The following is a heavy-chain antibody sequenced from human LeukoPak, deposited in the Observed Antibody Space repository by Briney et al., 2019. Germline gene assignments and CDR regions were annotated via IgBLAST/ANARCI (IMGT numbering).Heavy chain of an antibody. J-gene: IGHJ4*02. D-gene: IGHD3-10*01. Sequence: GRSLRLSCAASGFTFSYYAMHWVRQAPGKGLEWVAVISYDGSNEYYADSVKGRFIISRDNSKNTLSLQMNTLRPEDTAVYYCARPIDNGSGSYYFDYWGQGTLVTVSS. CDR2: ISYDGSNE. CDR3: ARPIDNGSGSYYFDY. CDR1: GFTFSYYA. V-gene: IGHV3-30-3*01.